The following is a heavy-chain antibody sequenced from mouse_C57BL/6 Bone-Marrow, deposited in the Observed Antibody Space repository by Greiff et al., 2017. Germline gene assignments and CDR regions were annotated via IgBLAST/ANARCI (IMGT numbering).Heavy chain of an antibody. V-gene: IGHV1-19*01. Sequence: VQLQQSGPVLVKPGASVKMSCKASGYTFTDYYMNWVKQSHGKSLEWIGVINPYNGGTSYNQKFKGKATLTVDKSSSTAYMALNSLTSEDSAVYYCARRAFNWDVWFAYWGQGTLVTVSA. CDR3: ARRAFNWDVWFAY. D-gene: IGHD4-1*01. CDR1: GYTFTDYY. CDR2: INPYNGGT. J-gene: IGHJ3*01.